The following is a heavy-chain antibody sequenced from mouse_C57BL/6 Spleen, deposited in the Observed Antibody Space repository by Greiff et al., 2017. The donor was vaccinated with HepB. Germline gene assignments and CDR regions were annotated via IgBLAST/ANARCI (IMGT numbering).Heavy chain of an antibody. D-gene: IGHD3-2*02. CDR1: GYAFSSSW. CDR2: IYPGDGDT. V-gene: IGHV1-82*01. J-gene: IGHJ4*01. Sequence: QVQLKESGPELVKPGASVKISCKASGYAFSSSWMNWVKQRPGKGLEWIGRIYPGDGDTNYNGKFKGKATLTADKSSSTAYMQLSSLTSEDSAVYFCARRSSGATIMDYWGQGTSVTVSS. CDR3: ARRSSGATIMDY.